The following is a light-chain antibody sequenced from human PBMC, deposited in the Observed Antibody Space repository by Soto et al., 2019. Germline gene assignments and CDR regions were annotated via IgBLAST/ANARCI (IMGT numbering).Light chain of an antibody. J-gene: IGKJ5*01. CDR3: QQRNIWPPVT. CDR2: GAF. CDR1: PSVTNF. Sequence: EIVLTQSPSTLSLSPGDRATLSCRASPSVTNFLAWYQQKPGQAPRLLIYGAFNRATGIPARFSGSGSGTDFTLTISSLEPEDSAIYYCQQRNIWPPVTFGQGTRLEI. V-gene: IGKV3-11*01.